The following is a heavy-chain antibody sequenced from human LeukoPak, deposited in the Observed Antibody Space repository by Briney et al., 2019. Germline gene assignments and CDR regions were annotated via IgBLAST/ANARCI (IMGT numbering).Heavy chain of an antibody. CDR2: IYYSGST. V-gene: IGHV4-59*01. J-gene: IGHJ5*02. CDR1: GGSISGYY. D-gene: IGHD6-13*01. Sequence: PSETLSLTCTVSGGSISGYYWSWIRQPPGKGLEWIGYIYYSGSTNYNPSLKSRVTISVDTSKNQFSLKLSSVTAADTAVYYCARGCPAGTPHNWFDPWGQGTLVTVSS. CDR3: ARGCPAGTPHNWFDP.